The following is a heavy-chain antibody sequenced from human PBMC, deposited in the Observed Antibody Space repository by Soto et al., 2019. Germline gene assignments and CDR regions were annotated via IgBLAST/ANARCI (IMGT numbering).Heavy chain of an antibody. CDR2: ISWDGGST. D-gene: IGHD6-13*01. CDR1: GFTFDDYT. J-gene: IGHJ6*02. V-gene: IGHV3-43*01. Sequence: PGGSLRLSCAASGFTFDDYTMHWVRQAPGKGLEWVSLISWDGGSTYYADSVKGRLTISRDNSKNSLYLQMNSLRTEDTALYYCAKASSWSPLSYYGMDVWGQGTTVTVSS. CDR3: AKASSWSPLSYYGMDV.